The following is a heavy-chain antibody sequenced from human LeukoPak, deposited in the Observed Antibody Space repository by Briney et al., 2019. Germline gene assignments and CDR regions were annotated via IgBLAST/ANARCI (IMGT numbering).Heavy chain of an antibody. Sequence: PGGSLRLSCAASGFTFDDYAMQWVRHAPGKGLEWVSGISWNSGTIGSADSVKGRFTISRDNAKNSLYLQMNSLRAEDTALYYCAKDFVPRYDILTGLVDYWGRGTLVTVSS. CDR3: AKDFVPRYDILTGLVDY. D-gene: IGHD3-9*01. CDR1: GFTFDDYA. CDR2: ISWNSGTI. V-gene: IGHV3-9*01. J-gene: IGHJ4*02.